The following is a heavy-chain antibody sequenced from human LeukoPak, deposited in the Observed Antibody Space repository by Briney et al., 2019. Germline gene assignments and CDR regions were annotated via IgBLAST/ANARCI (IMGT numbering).Heavy chain of an antibody. CDR1: GFTFSIYG. CDR3: ARDSGFDS. Sequence: GGSLRLSCAASGFTFSIYGMNWVRQAPGKGLEWVSYIAGSSSTIYHADSVKGRFTISRDNGKNSLYLQMNSLRAEDTAMYYCARDSGFDSWGQGTLVTVSS. V-gene: IGHV3-48*01. J-gene: IGHJ4*02. CDR2: IAGSSSTI.